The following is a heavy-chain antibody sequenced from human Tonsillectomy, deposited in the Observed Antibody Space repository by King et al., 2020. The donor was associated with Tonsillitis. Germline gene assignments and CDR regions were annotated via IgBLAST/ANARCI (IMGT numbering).Heavy chain of an antibody. J-gene: IGHJ3*02. CDR3: ARESVAAAGAFDI. CDR1: GFTFSTYC. V-gene: IGHV3-7*03. CDR2: IKQDGSEK. Sequence: EVQLVESGGGLVQPGGSLRLSCAASGFTFSTYCMSWVRQAPGKGLEWVANIKQDGSEKYYVDSVKGRFTISRDNAEKSLYLQMNSLRAEDTAVYYCARESVAAAGAFDIWGQGTMVTVSS. D-gene: IGHD6-13*01.